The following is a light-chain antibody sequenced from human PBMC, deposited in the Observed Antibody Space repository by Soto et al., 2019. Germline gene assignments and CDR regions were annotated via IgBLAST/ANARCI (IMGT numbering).Light chain of an antibody. CDR1: QSISPW. V-gene: IGKV1-5*03. J-gene: IGKJ1*01. CDR2: QVS. Sequence: DIQMTQSPSTLSASVGDRVTITCRASQSISPWLAWYQQKPGKAPKLLIYQVSILESGVPSRFSGSGSGTDFTLTISSLQPDDFATYYCQQYDTYWTFGQGTKVDIK. CDR3: QQYDTYWT.